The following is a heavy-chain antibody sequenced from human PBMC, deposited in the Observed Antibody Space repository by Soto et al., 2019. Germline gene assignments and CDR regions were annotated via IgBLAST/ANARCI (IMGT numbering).Heavy chain of an antibody. D-gene: IGHD6-13*01. CDR1: GGSISSTNW. V-gene: IGHV4-4*02. Sequence: PSETLSLTCAVSGGSISSTNWWTWVRQPPGKGLEWIGEIHHSGSTNYNPSPKSRVIISVDKSKNQFTLRLSSVTAADTAVYYCARGRAAAGTKPFDYWGQGKLVTVSS. CDR3: ARGRAAAGTKPFDY. J-gene: IGHJ4*02. CDR2: IHHSGST.